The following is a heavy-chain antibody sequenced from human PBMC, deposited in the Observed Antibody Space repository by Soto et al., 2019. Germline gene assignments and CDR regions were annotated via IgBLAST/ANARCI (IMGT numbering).Heavy chain of an antibody. V-gene: IGHV4-30-4*01. CDR2: IYYSGST. Sequence: QVQLQESGPGLVKPSQTLYLSCAVSGGSISSGDYDWSWIRQPPGKGLEWIGYIYYSGSTFYNPSLKSRLTISVDTSKNQFSLKLSSVTAAVTAVYYCARAPVTWIQLYEGWGQVTLVTVSS. CDR3: ARAPVTWIQLYEG. D-gene: IGHD5-18*01. J-gene: IGHJ4*02. CDR1: GGSISSGDYD.